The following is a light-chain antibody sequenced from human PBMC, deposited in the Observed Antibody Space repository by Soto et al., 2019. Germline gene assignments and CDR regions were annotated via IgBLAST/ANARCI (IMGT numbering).Light chain of an antibody. CDR3: QQSYSTPIT. Sequence: DIQMTQSPSTLSASVGDRVTITCRASQSITTWLAWYQQKPGKAPKLLIYDASKLEIGVPSRFSGSGSGTEFTLTISSLQPEDFATYYCQQSYSTPITFGQGTRLEIK. CDR1: QSITTW. CDR2: DAS. J-gene: IGKJ5*01. V-gene: IGKV1-5*01.